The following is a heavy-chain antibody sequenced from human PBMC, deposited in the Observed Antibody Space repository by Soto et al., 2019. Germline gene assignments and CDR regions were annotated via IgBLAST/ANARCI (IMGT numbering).Heavy chain of an antibody. J-gene: IGHJ4*02. CDR3: PRFSVGKIGVYSSGCNFDS. V-gene: IGHV2-26*01. D-gene: IGHD3-22*01. Sequence: QVTLKESGPVLVKPTETLTLTCTVSGFSLSNARMGVSWIRQPPGKALEWLAHIFSNDEKSYSTSLKSRLTTPRDTSKGRVSLTRPNLDLVKPATYYGPRFSVGKIGVYSSGCNFDSGGREPWSPSPQ. CDR1: GFSLSNARMG. CDR2: IFSNDEK.